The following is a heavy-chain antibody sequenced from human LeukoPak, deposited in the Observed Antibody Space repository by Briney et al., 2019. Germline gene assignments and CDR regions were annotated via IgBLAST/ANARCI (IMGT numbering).Heavy chain of an antibody. D-gene: IGHD3-10*01. V-gene: IGHV3-30*04. Sequence: GGSLRLSCAASGFTFSTYAMNWVRQAPGKGLEWVAVISYDGRQNYYADSVKGRFTISRDNSKNTLYLQMNSLRAEDTAVYYCAKDYYGSGIGDYFDYWGQGTLVTVSS. CDR1: GFTFSTYA. CDR2: ISYDGRQN. CDR3: AKDYYGSGIGDYFDY. J-gene: IGHJ4*02.